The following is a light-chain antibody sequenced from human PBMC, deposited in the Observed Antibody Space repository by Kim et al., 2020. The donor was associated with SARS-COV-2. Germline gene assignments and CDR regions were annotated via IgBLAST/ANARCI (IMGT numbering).Light chain of an antibody. CDR2: DAS. J-gene: IGKJ2*01. V-gene: IGKV1-12*01. CDR3: QNYNISPYT. CDR1: QDIKKW. Sequence: SGSVGDRVTITSRASQDIKKWLAWYQQKPGTAPKLLIYDASTLQSGVPSRFSGSGSGTDFTLTISRLEPEDFAVYYCQNYNISPYTFGQGTKLEI.